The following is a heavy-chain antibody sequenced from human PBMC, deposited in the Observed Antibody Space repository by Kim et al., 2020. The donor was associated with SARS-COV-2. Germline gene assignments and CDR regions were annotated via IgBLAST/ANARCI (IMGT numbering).Heavy chain of an antibody. V-gene: IGHV5-51*01. CDR3: GRRNYGSGSYSFDY. J-gene: IGHJ4*02. Sequence: YSPSIQGQVTISVDKSINTACLQWNSLEATDTAMYYCGRRNYGSGSYSFDYWGQGTLVTVSS. D-gene: IGHD3-10*01.